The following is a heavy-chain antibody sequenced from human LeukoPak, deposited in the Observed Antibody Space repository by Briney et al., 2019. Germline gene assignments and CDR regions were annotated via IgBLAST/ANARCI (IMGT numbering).Heavy chain of an antibody. D-gene: IGHD5-18*01. CDR1: GFTFSNYG. J-gene: IGHJ6*03. V-gene: IGHV3-48*01. CDR3: ARVHSYGFSYYFYYMDV. CDR2: ISSSSSTI. Sequence: GGSLRLSCAASGFTFSNYGMHWVRQAPGKGLEWVSYISSSSSTIYYADSVKGRFTISRDNAKNSLFLQMNSLRAEDTAVYYCARVHSYGFSYYFYYMDVWGKGTTVTVSS.